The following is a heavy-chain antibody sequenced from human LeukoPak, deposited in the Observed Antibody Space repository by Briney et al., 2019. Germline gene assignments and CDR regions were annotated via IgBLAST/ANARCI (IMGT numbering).Heavy chain of an antibody. V-gene: IGHV5-51*01. J-gene: IGHJ3*01. CDR1: GYNFPRHW. D-gene: IGHD2-21*02. Sequence: GESLQISCATSGYNFPRHWIGWVRQMPGKGLEYVGVIFPDDSDTRYSPSSEGHVTISADTSINTAYLQWRSLQASDTAMYFCASRVGVAGTFDAFDLWGQGTMVTVSS. CDR2: IFPDDSDT. CDR3: ASRVGVAGTFDAFDL.